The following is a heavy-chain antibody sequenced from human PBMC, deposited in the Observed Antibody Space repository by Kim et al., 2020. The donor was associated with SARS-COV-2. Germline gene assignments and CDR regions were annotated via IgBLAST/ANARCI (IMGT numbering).Heavy chain of an antibody. J-gene: IGHJ4*02. CDR2: ISADSTDK. Sequence: GGSLRLSCVVSGLNFKDKGMQWVRQAPGKGLEWVAVISADSTDKQYIDSVKGRFTLSRDNSKNILYLQMNSLRLEDTAVYYCVTQGDGTLDDWGQGTLVTVS. CDR1: GLNFKDKG. V-gene: IGHV3-30*03. CDR3: VTQGDGTLDD. D-gene: IGHD1-26*01.